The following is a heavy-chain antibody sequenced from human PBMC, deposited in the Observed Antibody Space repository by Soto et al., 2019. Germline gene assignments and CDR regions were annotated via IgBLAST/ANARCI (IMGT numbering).Heavy chain of an antibody. J-gene: IGHJ4*02. CDR2: ISSSGSTI. D-gene: IGHD6-13*01. CDR3: AKEKRNPAAGPIYDY. Sequence: GGSLRLSCAGSGFTFSDFYMSWIRQAPGKGLEWLSYISSSGSTIYYADSVKGRFTISRDNAKNSLYLQMNSLRAEDTAVYYCAKEKRNPAAGPIYDYWGQGTLVTVSS. CDR1: GFTFSDFY. V-gene: IGHV3-11*01.